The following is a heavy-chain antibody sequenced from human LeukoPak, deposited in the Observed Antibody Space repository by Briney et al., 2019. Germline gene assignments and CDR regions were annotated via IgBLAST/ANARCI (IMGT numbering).Heavy chain of an antibody. D-gene: IGHD4-17*01. CDR1: GFTVSSYY. J-gene: IGHJ4*02. V-gene: IGHV3-53*01. CDR2: LYRVGST. CDR3: ARGFANGDYTLDY. Sequence: PGGSLRLSCAASGFTVSSYYMNWVRQAPGKGLVWVSVLYRVGSTYYAASVEGGFTISSDNSKTTLSLQMNSLRADDTAVYYCARGFANGDYTLDYWGERTLVAVSS.